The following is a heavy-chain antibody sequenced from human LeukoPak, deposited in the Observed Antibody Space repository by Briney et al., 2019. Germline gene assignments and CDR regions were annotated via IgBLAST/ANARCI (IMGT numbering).Heavy chain of an antibody. CDR1: GFTVSNDY. V-gene: IGHV3-23*01. CDR2: ISGSGVTT. J-gene: IGHJ6*02. CDR3: AKDSTVSGSYYGMDI. D-gene: IGHD3-3*01. Sequence: GGSLRLSCAVSGFTVSNDYMSWVRQAPGKGLEWVSSISGSGVTTYYTDSVKGRFTISRDNSRSTLYLQMKGLRAEDTAVYYCAKDSTVSGSYYGMDIWGQGITVTVSS.